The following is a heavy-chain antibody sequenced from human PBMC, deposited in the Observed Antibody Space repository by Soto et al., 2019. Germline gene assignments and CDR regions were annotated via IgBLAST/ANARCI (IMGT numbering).Heavy chain of an antibody. CDR2: INAGNGNT. J-gene: IGHJ4*02. V-gene: IGHV1-3*01. D-gene: IGHD2-8*01. Sequence: ASVKVSCKASGYTFTSYAMHWVRQAPGQRLEWMGWINAGNGNTKYSQKFQGRVTITRDTSASTAYMELSSLRSEGTAVYYCANALGLYYFDYWGQGTLVTVSS. CDR1: GYTFTSYA. CDR3: ANALGLYYFDY.